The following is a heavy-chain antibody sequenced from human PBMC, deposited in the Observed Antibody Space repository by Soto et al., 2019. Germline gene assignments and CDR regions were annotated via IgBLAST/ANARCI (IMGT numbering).Heavy chain of an antibody. Sequence: SETLSLTCTVSGDSITSNSYFWAWIRQPPGKGLEWIGSIYYSGTTYYNPSLKSRVTISVDRSKNQFSLKLSSVTAADTAVYYCARGLGSSGWYSPWDAFDIWGQGTMVTVSS. CDR1: GDSITSNSYF. D-gene: IGHD6-19*01. J-gene: IGHJ3*02. CDR3: ARGLGSSGWYSPWDAFDI. CDR2: IYYSGTT. V-gene: IGHV4-39*01.